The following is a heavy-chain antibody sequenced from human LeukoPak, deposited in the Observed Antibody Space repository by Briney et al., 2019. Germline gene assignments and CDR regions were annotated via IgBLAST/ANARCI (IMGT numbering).Heavy chain of an antibody. CDR3: ARELTNIYYFDY. CDR1: GFTFTNYV. D-gene: IGHD1/OR15-1a*01. CDR2: ISYDGSNK. V-gene: IGHV3-30*04. J-gene: IGHJ4*02. Sequence: PGRSLRLSCAASGFTFTNYVMHWVRQAPGKGLEWVAVISYDGSNKYYADSVKGRFTISRDNSKNTVYLQMNSLRPEDTAVYYCARELTNIYYFDYWGQGTLVTVSS.